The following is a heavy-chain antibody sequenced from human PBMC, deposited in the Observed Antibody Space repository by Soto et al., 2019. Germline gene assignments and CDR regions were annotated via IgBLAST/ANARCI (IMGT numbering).Heavy chain of an antibody. CDR3: AKGITIFNPYYYGMDV. V-gene: IGHV3-23*01. CDR2: ISGSGGST. J-gene: IGHJ6*02. CDR1: GFTFSSYA. D-gene: IGHD3-3*01. Sequence: GGSLRLSCAASGFTFSSYAMSWVRQAPGKGLEWVSAISGSGGSTYYADSVKGRFTISRDNSKNTLYLQMNSLRAEDTAVYYCAKGITIFNPYYYGMDVWGQGATVTVSS.